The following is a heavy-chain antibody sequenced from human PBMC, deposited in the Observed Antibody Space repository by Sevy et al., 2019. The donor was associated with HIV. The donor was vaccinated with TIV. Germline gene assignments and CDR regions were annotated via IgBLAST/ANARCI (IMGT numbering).Heavy chain of an antibody. CDR2: LSFGCGKI. CDR1: GFDFSIYS. CDR3: AREGCTKPHDY. J-gene: IGHJ4*02. V-gene: IGHV3-23*01. D-gene: IGHD2-8*01. Sequence: GGSLRLSCAASGFDFSIYSMSWVRQAPGKGLEWVSTLSFGCGKINYADSVKGRFTISRDNSKSSVYLQMTNMRVEDTAVYYGAREGCTKPHDYWGQGTLVTVSS.